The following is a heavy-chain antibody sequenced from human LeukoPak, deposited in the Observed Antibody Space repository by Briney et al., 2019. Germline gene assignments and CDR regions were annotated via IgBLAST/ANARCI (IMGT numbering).Heavy chain of an antibody. J-gene: IGHJ4*02. D-gene: IGHD1-14*01. V-gene: IGHV3-30*01. CDR1: GFTFSSYA. Sequence: GRSLRLSCAASGFTFSSYAMRWVRQAPGKGLEWVAVISYDGSNKYYADSVKGRFTISRDNSKNTLYLQMNSLRAEDTAVYYCARGREPNDYWGQGTLVTVSS. CDR2: ISYDGSNK. CDR3: ARGREPNDY.